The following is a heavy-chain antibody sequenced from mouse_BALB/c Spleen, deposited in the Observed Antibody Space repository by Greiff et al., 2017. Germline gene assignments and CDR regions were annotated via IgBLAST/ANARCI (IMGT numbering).Heavy chain of an antibody. D-gene: IGHD2-10*02. V-gene: IGHV1-63*02. CDR3: ARGGYGNYVGAWFAY. CDR1: GYTFTNYW. J-gene: IGHJ3*01. Sequence: QVQLQQSGAELVRPGTSVKISCKASGYTFTNYWLGWVKQRPGHGLEWIGDIYPGGGYTNYNEKFKGKATLTADTSSSTAYMQLSSLTSEDSAVYFCARGGYGNYVGAWFAYWGQGTLVTVSA. CDR2: IYPGGGYT.